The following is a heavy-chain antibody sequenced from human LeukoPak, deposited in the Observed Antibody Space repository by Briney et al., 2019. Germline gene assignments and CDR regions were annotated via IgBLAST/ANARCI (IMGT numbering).Heavy chain of an antibody. CDR2: INTDGSYI. CDR1: GFTFSNFW. Sequence: PGGSLRLSCAASGFTFSNFWMHWVRQAPGKGLVWVSRINTDGSYISYADSVKGRFSISRDNAKNTPYLQMNSLRAEDTAVYYCARVPATGSWFDPWGQGTLVTVSS. J-gene: IGHJ5*02. V-gene: IGHV3-74*01. D-gene: IGHD6-13*01. CDR3: ARVPATGSWFDP.